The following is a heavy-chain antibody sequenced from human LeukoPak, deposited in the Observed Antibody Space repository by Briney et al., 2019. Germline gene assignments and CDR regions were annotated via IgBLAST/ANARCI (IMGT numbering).Heavy chain of an antibody. D-gene: IGHD3-16*02. V-gene: IGHV7-4-1*02. CDR2: INTNTGNP. Sequence: GASVKVSCKASGYTFTGYYMHWVRQAPGQGLEWMGWINTNTGNPTYAQGFTGRFVFSLDTSVSTAYLQISSLKAEDTAVYYCARYMITFGGVIVKYYFDYWGQGTLVTVSS. CDR3: ARYMITFGGVIVKYYFDY. J-gene: IGHJ4*02. CDR1: GYTFTGYY.